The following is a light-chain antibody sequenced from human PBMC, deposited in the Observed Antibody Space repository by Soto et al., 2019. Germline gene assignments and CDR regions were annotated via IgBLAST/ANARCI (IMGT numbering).Light chain of an antibody. CDR1: QTISTW. Sequence: DIQMTQSPSTLSASVGDRATISCRASQTISTWLAWYQQKPGKAPNLLIYKASSLESGVPSRFSGSGSGTEFTLTISSLQPDDFATYYCRQYNTFPLTFGGGTKVEIK. CDR2: KAS. J-gene: IGKJ4*01. CDR3: RQYNTFPLT. V-gene: IGKV1-5*03.